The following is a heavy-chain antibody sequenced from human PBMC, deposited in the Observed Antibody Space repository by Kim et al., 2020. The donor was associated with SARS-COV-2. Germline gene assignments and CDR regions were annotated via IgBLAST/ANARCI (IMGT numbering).Heavy chain of an antibody. Sequence: ASVKVSCKASGYTFTGYYMHWVRQAPGQGLEWMGRINPNSGGTNYAQKFQGRVTMTRDTSISTAYMELSRLRSDDTAVYYCATLRGVPAAISVYYYGMDVWGQGTTVTVSS. V-gene: IGHV1-2*06. CDR1: GYTFTGYY. D-gene: IGHD2-2*02. J-gene: IGHJ6*02. CDR2: INPNSGGT. CDR3: ATLRGVPAAISVYYYGMDV.